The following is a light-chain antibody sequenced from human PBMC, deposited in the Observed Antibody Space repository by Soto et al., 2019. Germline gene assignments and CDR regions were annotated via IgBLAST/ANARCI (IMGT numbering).Light chain of an antibody. V-gene: IGKV1D-12*01. CDR3: QKEHSFPLT. J-gene: IGKJ4*01. CDR2: SAS. Sequence: DIQMTQSPSSVSASVGDRVTITCRASQGISSWLAWYQQKPAKAPKLLIYSASTLQSGVPSRLSGSGSGTDFALTISILQPEDFATYYCQKEHSFPLTFGGGTKVEIK. CDR1: QGISSW.